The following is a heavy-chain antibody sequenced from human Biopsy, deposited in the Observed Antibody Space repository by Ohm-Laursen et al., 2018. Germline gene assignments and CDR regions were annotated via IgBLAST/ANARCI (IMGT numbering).Heavy chain of an antibody. CDR2: IYYSGST. J-gene: IGHJ6*02. CDR1: GGSISRSSYY. V-gene: IGHV4-61*05. Sequence: TLSLTCIVTGGSISRSSYYWDWIRQPPGKGLEWIGYIYYSGSTNYNPSPKSRVTILVDTSKNQFSLRLNSVTAADTAVYYCARATNSTGWPYYYFYGMDVWGQGTTVTVSS. D-gene: IGHD2/OR15-2a*01. CDR3: ARATNSTGWPYYYFYGMDV.